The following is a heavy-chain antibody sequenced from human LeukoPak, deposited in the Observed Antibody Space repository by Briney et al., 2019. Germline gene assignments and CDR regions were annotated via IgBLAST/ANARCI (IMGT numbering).Heavy chain of an antibody. V-gene: IGHV3-15*07. Sequence: PGGSLRLSCAASGFAFSNAWMNWVRQAPGKGLEWVGRIKSKTDGGTTDYAAPVKGRLTISRDDSKNTLYLQMNSLKTEDTAVYYCTTDTAAALFDPWGQGTLVTVSS. D-gene: IGHD6-13*01. CDR3: TTDTAAALFDP. CDR1: GFAFSNAW. J-gene: IGHJ5*02. CDR2: IKSKTDGGTT.